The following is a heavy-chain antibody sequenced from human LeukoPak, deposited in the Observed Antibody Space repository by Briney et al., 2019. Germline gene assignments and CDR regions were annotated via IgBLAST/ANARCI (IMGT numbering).Heavy chain of an antibody. CDR2: IKQDGSEK. J-gene: IGHJ4*02. V-gene: IGHV3-7*03. D-gene: IGHD1-26*01. CDR3: ARQGSTWWDPFDF. Sequence: HAGGSLRLSCAASGFTLSNYWMSWVRQAPGKGLEWVANIKQDGSEKYYVDSVKGRFTISRDNAYNSLHLQMSGLRADDTAVYYCARQGSTWWDPFDFWGQGTLVTVSS. CDR1: GFTLSNYW.